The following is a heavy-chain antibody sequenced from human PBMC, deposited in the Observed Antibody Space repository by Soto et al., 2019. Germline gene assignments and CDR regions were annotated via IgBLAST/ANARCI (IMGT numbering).Heavy chain of an antibody. CDR3: ARHKDTSSRYLLPDF. D-gene: IGHD6-13*01. CDR1: GGSISSRSYY. V-gene: IGHV4-39*01. Sequence: XGTLSLTCTVSGGSISSRSYYWGWIRQPPGKGLEWIGSIYYSGNAYYNPSLKSRVAVSVDTSKNQFSLKVTSVTATDTAVYYCARHKDTSSRYLLPDFWGQGTLVTVSS. CDR2: IYYSGNA. J-gene: IGHJ4*02.